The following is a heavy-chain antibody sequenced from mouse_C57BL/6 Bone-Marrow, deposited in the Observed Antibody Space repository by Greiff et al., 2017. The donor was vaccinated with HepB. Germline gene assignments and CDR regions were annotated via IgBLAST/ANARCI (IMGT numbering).Heavy chain of an antibody. V-gene: IGHV6-3*01. CDR1: GFTFSNYW. Sequence: DVKLQESGGGLVQPGGSMKLSCVASGFTFSNYWMNWVRQSPEKGLEWVAQIRLKSDNYATHYAESVKGRFTISRDDSKSSVYLQMNNLRAEDTGIYYCTGGLDRDYFDYWGQGTTLTVSS. CDR2: IRLKSDNYAT. J-gene: IGHJ2*01. CDR3: TGGLDRDYFDY.